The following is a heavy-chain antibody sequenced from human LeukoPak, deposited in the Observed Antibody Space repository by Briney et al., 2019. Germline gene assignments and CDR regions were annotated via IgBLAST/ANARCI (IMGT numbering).Heavy chain of an antibody. D-gene: IGHD2-2*01. J-gene: IGHJ4*02. CDR1: GFTFSTYY. CDR2: IKGDGSGK. Sequence: PGGSLRLSCVASGFTFSTYYMSWVRQAPGRGLEWVANIKGDGSGKYYVDSVKGRFTLSRDNAKNSLYLQMNSLRAEDTAVYYCGRDGVSAAVDFWGQGTLVTVSS. CDR3: GRDGVSAAVDF. V-gene: IGHV3-7*01.